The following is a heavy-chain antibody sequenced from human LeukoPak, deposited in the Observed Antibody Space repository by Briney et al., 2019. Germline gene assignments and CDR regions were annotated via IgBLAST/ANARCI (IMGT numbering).Heavy chain of an antibody. V-gene: IGHV3-23*01. CDR2: VTGGGDTT. Sequence: PGGSLRLSCAASGFTFSSYGMSWVRQAPGKGLEWVSAVTGGGDTTYYADSVRGRFTSARDNSKNTLYLQMNSLRAEDTAVYYCAKMQGYFDYWGQGTLVTVSS. CDR1: GFTFSSYG. J-gene: IGHJ4*02. CDR3: AKMQGYFDY.